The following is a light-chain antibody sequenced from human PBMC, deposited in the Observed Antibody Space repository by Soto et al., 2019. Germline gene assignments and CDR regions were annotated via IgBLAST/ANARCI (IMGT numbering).Light chain of an antibody. CDR3: QHYNGYPYT. Sequence: DIQMTQSPSPLSASIGDRVTITCRASQSIDNWLAWYQQKPGKAPQLLIYDASRVKTGVPSRFTASGSGTEFTLTINTLQADGSATYFCQHYNGYPYTFGPGTKVEIK. CDR1: QSIDNW. V-gene: IGKV1-5*01. CDR2: DAS. J-gene: IGKJ2*01.